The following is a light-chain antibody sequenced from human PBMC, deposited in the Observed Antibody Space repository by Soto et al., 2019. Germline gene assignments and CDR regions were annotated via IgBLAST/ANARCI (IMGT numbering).Light chain of an antibody. Sequence: QSVLTQPDSVSGSPGQSITISCTGTSSDVGAYRYVSWYQQHPGKAPKLIIYDVSDRPSGISNRFSGSKSDNTASLTISGLQAEDEAEYYCSSYTSRTTDVFGTGTKLTVL. CDR1: SSDVGAYRY. CDR2: DVS. V-gene: IGLV2-14*03. J-gene: IGLJ1*01. CDR3: SSYTSRTTDV.